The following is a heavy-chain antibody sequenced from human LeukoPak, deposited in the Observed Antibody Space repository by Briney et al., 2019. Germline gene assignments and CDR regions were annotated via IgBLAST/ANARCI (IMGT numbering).Heavy chain of an antibody. Sequence: GESLKISCKGSGYSFTSYCIGWVRQMPGKGLEWMGSIYPGDSDTRYNPSSQGQGTISADKSISTAYLQWIGMQASDTAMYYCARRMDSDRSGSLDYFDYWGQGTLVTVSS. CDR2: IYPGDSDT. CDR3: ARRMDSDRSGSLDYFDY. V-gene: IGHV5-51*01. CDR1: GYSFTSYC. D-gene: IGHD3-22*01. J-gene: IGHJ4*02.